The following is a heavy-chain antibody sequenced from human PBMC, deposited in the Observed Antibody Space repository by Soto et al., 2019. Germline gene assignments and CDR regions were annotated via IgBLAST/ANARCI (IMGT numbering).Heavy chain of an antibody. CDR2: ISGSGGNT. CDR3: AKGLRRLLRTQYYYGLDV. V-gene: IGHV3-23*01. CDR1: GFTFSPYA. Sequence: EVQLLESGGGLVQPGGSLRLSCAASGFTFSPYAMTWVRQAPGKGLEWVSSISGSGGNTNYADSVKGRFTVSRDNSKRALALQMNSQTEEDTAIYYCAKGLRRLLRTQYYYGLDVWGRGTTVTVSS. D-gene: IGHD3-16*01. J-gene: IGHJ6*02.